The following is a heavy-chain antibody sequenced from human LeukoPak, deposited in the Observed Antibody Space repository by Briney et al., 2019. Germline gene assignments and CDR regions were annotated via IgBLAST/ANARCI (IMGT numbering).Heavy chain of an antibody. V-gene: IGHV4-59*01. Sequence: PSETLSLTCAVYGGSFSGYYWSWIRQPPGKGLEWIGYIYYSGSTNYNPSLKSRVTISVDTSKNQFSLKLSSVTAADTAVYYCARDRGYGSGSYYTPYYYYYGMDVWGQGTTVTVSS. D-gene: IGHD3-10*01. CDR3: ARDRGYGSGSYYTPYYYYYGMDV. J-gene: IGHJ6*02. CDR1: GGSFSGYY. CDR2: IYYSGST.